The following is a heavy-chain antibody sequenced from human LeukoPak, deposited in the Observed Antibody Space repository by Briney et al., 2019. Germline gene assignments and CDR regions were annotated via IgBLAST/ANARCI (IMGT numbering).Heavy chain of an antibody. CDR3: ARDFDYGHY. V-gene: IGHV3-30-3*01. Sequence: GRSLRLSCAASGFTFSSYAMHWVRQAPGKGLEWVAVISYDGSNKYYADSVKGRFTISRDNAKNSLYLQMNSLRDEDTAVYYCARDFDYGHYWGQGTLVTVSS. CDR2: ISYDGSNK. J-gene: IGHJ4*02. D-gene: IGHD4-17*01. CDR1: GFTFSSYA.